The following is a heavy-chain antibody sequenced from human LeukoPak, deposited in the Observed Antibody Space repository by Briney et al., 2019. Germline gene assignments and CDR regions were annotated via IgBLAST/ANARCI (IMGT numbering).Heavy chain of an antibody. CDR1: GCTFIRQG. CDR2: ISYNRSNK. V-gene: IGHV3-30*03. Sequence: GWSLRLSCAASGCTFIRQGRHGVRQAPCKGVEGVALISYNRSNKDYADYVKGRFNISRDNSKNPLYLQVDRLRPEDTAVYYCARGGAAGTYGMDVWGQGAIMTVTS. J-gene: IGHJ6*02. CDR3: ARGGAAGTYGMDV. D-gene: IGHD1-26*01.